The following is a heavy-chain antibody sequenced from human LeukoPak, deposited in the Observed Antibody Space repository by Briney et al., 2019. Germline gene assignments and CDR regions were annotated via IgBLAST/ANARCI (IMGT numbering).Heavy chain of an antibody. Sequence: GGSLRLSCAASGFTFSSYAMSWVRQAPGKGLEWVSAISGSGGSTYYADSVKGRSTISRDNSKNTLYLQMNSLRAEDTAVYYCARDSYYGSGSYWTLDAFDIWGQGTMVTVSS. V-gene: IGHV3-23*01. CDR3: ARDSYYGSGSYWTLDAFDI. J-gene: IGHJ3*02. D-gene: IGHD3-10*01. CDR2: ISGSGGST. CDR1: GFTFSSYA.